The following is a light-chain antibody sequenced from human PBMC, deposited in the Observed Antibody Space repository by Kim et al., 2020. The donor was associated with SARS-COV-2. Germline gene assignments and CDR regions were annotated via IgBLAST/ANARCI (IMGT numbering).Light chain of an antibody. V-gene: IGLV3-1*01. J-gene: IGLJ3*02. CDR2: QDS. CDR1: KLGDKY. Sequence: SYELTQPPSVSVSPGQTASITCSGDKLGDKYACWYQQKPGQSPVLVIYQDSKRPSGIPERFSGSNSGNTATLTISGTQAMDEADYYCQARDSSTFYVFGGGTKLTVL. CDR3: QARDSSTFYV.